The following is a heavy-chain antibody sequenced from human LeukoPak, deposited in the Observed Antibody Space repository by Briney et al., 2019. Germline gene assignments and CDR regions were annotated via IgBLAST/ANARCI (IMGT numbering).Heavy chain of an antibody. Sequence: ASETLSLACTVSGGSISSGDYYWSWIRQPPGKGLEWIGYIYYSGSTNYNPSLKSRVTISVDTSKNQFSLKLSSVTAADTAVYYCARRSADSSGYPSYYFDYWGQGTLVTVSS. J-gene: IGHJ4*02. CDR1: GGSISSGDYY. CDR2: IYYSGST. V-gene: IGHV4-61*08. D-gene: IGHD3-22*01. CDR3: ARRSADSSGYPSYYFDY.